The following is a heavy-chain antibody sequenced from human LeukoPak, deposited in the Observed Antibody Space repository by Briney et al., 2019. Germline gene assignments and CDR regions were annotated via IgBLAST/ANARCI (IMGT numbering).Heavy chain of an antibody. V-gene: IGHV1-18*01. CDR3: ARGFLDYDSSDYAFSYY. Sequence: ASVKVSCKASGYTFTGYGISWVRQAPGQGLEWMGWISAYNGNTNYAQKLQGRVTMTTDTSTRTAYMELRSLRSEDTAVYYCARGFLDYDSSDYAFSYYWGQGTLVTVSS. D-gene: IGHD3-22*01. CDR1: GYTFTGYG. J-gene: IGHJ4*02. CDR2: ISAYNGNT.